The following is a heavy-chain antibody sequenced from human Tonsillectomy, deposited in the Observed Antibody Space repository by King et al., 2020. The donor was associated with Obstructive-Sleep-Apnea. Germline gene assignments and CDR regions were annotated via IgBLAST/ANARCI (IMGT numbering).Heavy chain of an antibody. V-gene: IGHV2-70*13. D-gene: IGHD1-1*01. CDR3: AWISWTGTL. J-gene: IGHJ3*01. CDR1: GFSLSTRGMC. CDR2: INWDDDK. Sequence: VTLQESGPALVKPTQTLTLTCTFSGFSLSTRGMCVSWIRQPPGKPLDWLALINWDDDKYYSTSLKTRLTISKDTSKNQVVLTMTNMDPVDTATYYCAWISWTGTLWGQGTMVTVSS.